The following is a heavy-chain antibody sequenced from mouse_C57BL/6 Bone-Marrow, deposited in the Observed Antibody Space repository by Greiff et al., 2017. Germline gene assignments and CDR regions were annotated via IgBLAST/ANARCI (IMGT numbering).Heavy chain of an antibody. J-gene: IGHJ4*01. D-gene: IGHD2-4*01. CDR3: GRVYYDYEFYAMDY. CDR1: GFTFSSYA. Sequence: EVMLVESGGGLVKPGGSLKLSCAASGFTFSSYAMSWVRQTPEKRLEWVANISDGGSYTYYQDNVKGRVTFSRDKAKNNLYLQMSHVKSEDTAMYYCGRVYYDYEFYAMDYGGQGTSVTVSS. V-gene: IGHV5-4*03. CDR2: ISDGGSYT.